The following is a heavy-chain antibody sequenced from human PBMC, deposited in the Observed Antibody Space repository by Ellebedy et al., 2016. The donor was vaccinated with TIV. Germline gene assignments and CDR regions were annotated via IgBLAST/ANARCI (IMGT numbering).Heavy chain of an antibody. D-gene: IGHD3-22*01. CDR2: INPSGGRT. CDR1: GYTFTSYY. Sequence: ASVKVSXKASGYTFTSYYMHWVRQAPGQGLEWMGIINPSGGRTSYAQKFQGRVTMTRDTSTSTVYMELSSLRAEDTAVYYCAKEGRRNYDTSGYPYYFDYWGQGILVTVSS. J-gene: IGHJ4*02. CDR3: AKEGRRNYDTSGYPYYFDY. V-gene: IGHV1-46*01.